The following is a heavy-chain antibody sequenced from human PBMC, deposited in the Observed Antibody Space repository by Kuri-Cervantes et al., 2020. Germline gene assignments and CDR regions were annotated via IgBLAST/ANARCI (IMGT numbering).Heavy chain of an antibody. CDR3: ARLVVASNYYYYGMDV. Sequence: GGSLRLSCAASGFTFSDYYMSWIRQAPGKGLEWVSYISNTGGTIHYADSVKGRFTISRDNAKNSLYLQMNSLRAEDTAVYYCARLVVASNYYYYGMDVWGQGTTVTVSS. V-gene: IGHV3-11*04. J-gene: IGHJ6*02. CDR1: GFTFSDYY. D-gene: IGHD2-15*01. CDR2: ISNTGGTI.